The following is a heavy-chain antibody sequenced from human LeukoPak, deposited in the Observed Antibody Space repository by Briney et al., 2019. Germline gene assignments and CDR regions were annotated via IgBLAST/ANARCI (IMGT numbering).Heavy chain of an antibody. Sequence: GGSLRLSCAASGFTFSSYDMSWVRQAPGKGLEWVSAISGSGGSTNYADSVKGRFIISRDNSKNTVYLQMNSLRVEDTAVYYCAKDQNWEGGYWGQGTLVTVSS. CDR1: GFTFSSYD. J-gene: IGHJ4*02. D-gene: IGHD7-27*01. V-gene: IGHV3-23*01. CDR2: ISGSGGST. CDR3: AKDQNWEGGY.